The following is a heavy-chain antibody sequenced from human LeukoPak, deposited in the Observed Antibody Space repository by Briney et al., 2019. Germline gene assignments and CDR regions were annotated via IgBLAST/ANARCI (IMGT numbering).Heavy chain of an antibody. D-gene: IGHD1-26*01. CDR2: INPNSGGT. J-gene: IGHJ4*02. CDR1: GYTFTGYY. V-gene: IGHV1-2*02. Sequence: GASVKVSCKASGYTFTGYYMHWLRQAPGQGLEWMGWINPNSGGTNYAQKFQGRVTMTRDPSISTDYMALTRLRSDDTAVYYCARDAWLVGTTNLYYFDYWGQGTLVTVSS. CDR3: ARDAWLVGTTNLYYFDY.